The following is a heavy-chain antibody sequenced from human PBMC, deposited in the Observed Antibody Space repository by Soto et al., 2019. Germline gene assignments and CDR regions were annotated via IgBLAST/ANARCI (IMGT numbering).Heavy chain of an antibody. V-gene: IGHV4-31*03. D-gene: IGHD5-18*01. CDR2: IYYSGST. CDR1: GGSISSGGYS. Sequence: SETLSLTCTVSGGSISSGGYSWSWIRQHPGKGLEWIGYIYYSGSTYYNPSLKSRVTISVDTSKNQFSLKLSSVTAADTAVYYCARDGDSYGNNWFDPWGQGTLVTVSS. CDR3: ARDGDSYGNNWFDP. J-gene: IGHJ5*02.